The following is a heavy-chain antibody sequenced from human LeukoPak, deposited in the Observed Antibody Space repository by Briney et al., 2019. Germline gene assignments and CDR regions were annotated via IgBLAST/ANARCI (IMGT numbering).Heavy chain of an antibody. V-gene: IGHV1-24*01. CDR1: GCTLTELS. CDR2: FDPEDGET. CDR3: ATIPYGSGLMGYFDY. D-gene: IGHD3-10*01. Sequence: ASVKVSCKVSGCTLTELSMHWVRQAPGKGLEWMGGFDPEDGETIYAQKFQGRVTMTEDTSTDTAYMELSSLRSEDTAVYYCATIPYGSGLMGYFDYWGQGTLVTVSS. J-gene: IGHJ4*02.